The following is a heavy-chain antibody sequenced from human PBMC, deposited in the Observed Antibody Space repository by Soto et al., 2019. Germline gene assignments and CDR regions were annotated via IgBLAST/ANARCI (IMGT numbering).Heavy chain of an antibody. CDR1: GFSFSNYN. D-gene: IGHD2-21*01. Sequence: GGSLRLSCVASGFSFSNYNMNWVRQAPGKGLEWLSYISSDNITKYYPDSVRGRFTISRDSAKNSLYLQMNSLRDEDTAVYFCARNVDLWGQGTMVT. V-gene: IGHV3-48*02. CDR2: ISSDNITK. J-gene: IGHJ3*01. CDR3: ARNVDL.